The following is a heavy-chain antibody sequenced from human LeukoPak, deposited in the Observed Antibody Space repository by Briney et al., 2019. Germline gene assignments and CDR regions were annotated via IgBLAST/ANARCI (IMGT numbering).Heavy chain of an antibody. CDR3: ARVAIAAAGTSYAFDI. J-gene: IGHJ3*02. V-gene: IGHV4-30-4*01. Sequence: SETLSLTCTVSGGSISSGDYYWSWIRQPPGKGLEWIGYIYYSGSTYYNPSLKSRVTISVDTSKNQFSLKLSSVTAADTAVYYSARVAIAAAGTSYAFDIWGQGTMVTVSS. D-gene: IGHD6-13*01. CDR2: IYYSGST. CDR1: GGSISSGDYY.